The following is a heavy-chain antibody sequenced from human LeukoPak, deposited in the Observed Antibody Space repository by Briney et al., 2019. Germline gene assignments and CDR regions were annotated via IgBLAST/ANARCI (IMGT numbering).Heavy chain of an antibody. V-gene: IGHV3-74*01. CDR3: ARFKVTVTSIP. CDR2: INPDGSSA. Sequence: PGGSLRLSCAASGFTFSDYWMHWVRQAPGKGPVWVSRINPDGSSASYADSVKGRFTISRDNAKNTLYLQMNSLRAEDTAVYYCARFKVTVTSIPWGQGTLVTVSS. D-gene: IGHD4-11*01. J-gene: IGHJ5*02. CDR1: GFTFSDYW.